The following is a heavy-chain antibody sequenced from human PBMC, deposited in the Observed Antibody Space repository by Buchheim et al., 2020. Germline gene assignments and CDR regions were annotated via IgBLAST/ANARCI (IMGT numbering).Heavy chain of an antibody. D-gene: IGHD1-14*01. V-gene: IGHV1-69*02. Sequence: QVQLVQSGAEVKKPGSSVKVSCKASGGTFSSYTISWVRQAPGQGLEWMGRIIPILGIANYAQKFQGRVTITADKSTSTAYMELSSLRSEDTAVYYCASRNLPGENNYYYYGMDVWGQGTT. CDR2: IIPILGIA. CDR3: ASRNLPGENNYYYYGMDV. J-gene: IGHJ6*02. CDR1: GGTFSSYT.